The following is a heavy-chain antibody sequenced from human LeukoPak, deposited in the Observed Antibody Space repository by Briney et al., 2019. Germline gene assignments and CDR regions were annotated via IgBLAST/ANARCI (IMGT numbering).Heavy chain of an antibody. CDR2: IPSSGNTI. J-gene: IGHJ1*01. Sequence: PGGSLRLSCAASGFTFRSYEMNWVRQAPGKGLEWVSYIPSSGNTIYYADSVKGRFTISRDNAKNSLYLQMNSLRAEDTAVYYCARSNYYDISGYENWGQGTLVTVSS. V-gene: IGHV3-48*03. CDR3: ARSNYYDISGYEN. D-gene: IGHD3-22*01. CDR1: GFTFRSYE.